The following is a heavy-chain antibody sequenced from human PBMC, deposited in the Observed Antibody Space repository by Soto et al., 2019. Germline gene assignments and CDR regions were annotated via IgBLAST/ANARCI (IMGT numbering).Heavy chain of an antibody. J-gene: IGHJ4*02. CDR1: GGSIRSYY. V-gene: IGHV4-59*01. Sequence: PSETLSLTCTVSGGSIRSYYWSWIRQSPGKGLEWIGYIYYSGTTNYNPSLKSRVTISVDTPKNQVSLRLSSVTAADTAMYYCARAIDLDFWGPGIKVTVSS. CDR2: IYYSGTT. CDR3: ARAIDLDF.